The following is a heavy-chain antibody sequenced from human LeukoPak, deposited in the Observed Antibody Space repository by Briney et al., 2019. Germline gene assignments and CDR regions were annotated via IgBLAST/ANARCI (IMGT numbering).Heavy chain of an antibody. CDR1: GFTFNDYD. Sequence: GWSLRLSCAASGFTFNDYDINWVRQVPGKGLEWVSGINWNSVHIGYADSVKGRFTISRGNAQKSVHLQMFSLRPEDTALYYCSTSRPDRFIDSWGQGTLVTVST. V-gene: IGHV3-9*01. CDR3: STSRPDRFIDS. D-gene: IGHD1-14*01. CDR2: INWNSVHI. J-gene: IGHJ4*02.